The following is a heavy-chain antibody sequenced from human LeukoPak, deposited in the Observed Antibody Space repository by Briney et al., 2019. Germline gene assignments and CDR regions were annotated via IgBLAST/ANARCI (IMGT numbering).Heavy chain of an antibody. CDR2: INPNSGGT. CDR3: ARERGSYGSFDY. CDR1: GYTFTGYY. Sequence: ASVKVSCKASGYTFTGYYMHWVRQAPGQGLEWMGWINPNSGGTNYAQKFQGRVTMTRDTSISTAYMELSGLRSDDTAVYYCARERGSYGSFDYWGQGTLVTVSS. V-gene: IGHV1-2*02. J-gene: IGHJ4*02. D-gene: IGHD1-26*01.